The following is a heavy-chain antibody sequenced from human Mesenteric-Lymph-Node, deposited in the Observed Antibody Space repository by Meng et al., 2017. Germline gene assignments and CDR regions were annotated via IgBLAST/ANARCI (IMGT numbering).Heavy chain of an antibody. CDR3: TRLYYFESSGYYPFDY. CDR2: ISPSDSDV. J-gene: IGHJ4*02. CDR1: GYTFANYW. V-gene: IGHV5-51*01. D-gene: IGHD3-22*01. Sequence: GESLKISCQGSGYTFANYWVGWVRQRPGKGLEWMGIISPSDSDVRYNPSFQGQVTISADKSISTAYLHWSSLKASDIAVYFCTRLYYFESSGYYPFDYWGQGTLVTVSS.